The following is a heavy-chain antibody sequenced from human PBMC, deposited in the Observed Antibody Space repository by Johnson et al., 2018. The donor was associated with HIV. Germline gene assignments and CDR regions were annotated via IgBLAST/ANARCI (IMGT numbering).Heavy chain of an antibody. CDR2: ISGCST. D-gene: IGHD3-3*01. Sequence: VQLVESGGGLVQPGGSLRLSCAASGFPFSSYAMTWVRQAPGKGLEWVSSISGCSTYYADSVKGRFTISRDNSKNTLYLQRNSLRVEDTAMYYCARGPILEWLSGDGFDMWGQGTKVTV. V-gene: IGHV3-23*04. CDR1: GFPFSSYA. J-gene: IGHJ3*02. CDR3: ARGPILEWLSGDGFDM.